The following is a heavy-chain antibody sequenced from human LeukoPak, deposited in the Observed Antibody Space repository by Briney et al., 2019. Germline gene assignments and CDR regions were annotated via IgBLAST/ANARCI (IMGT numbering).Heavy chain of an antibody. J-gene: IGHJ4*02. V-gene: IGHV3-9*03. CDR3: AKDMGD. CDR2: ISWNSGSI. CDR1: GFTFDDYA. Sequence: GGSLRLSCAASGFTFDDYAMHWVRQAPGKGLEWVSGISWNSGSIGYADSVKGRFTISRDNAKNSLYLQKNSLRAEDMALYYCAKDMGDWGQGTLVTVSS. D-gene: IGHD3-16*01.